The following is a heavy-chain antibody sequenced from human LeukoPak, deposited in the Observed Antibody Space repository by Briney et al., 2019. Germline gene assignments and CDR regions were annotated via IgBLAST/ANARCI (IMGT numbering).Heavy chain of an antibody. Sequence: GGSLRLSCAASRCTFSSHAMSWVSQAPEKGLEWVSIISSSGGTTYYADSVKGRFTISRDNSKNTLYLQMNSLRAEDTAVYYCAKGWNNMDVWGQGTTVTVSS. V-gene: IGHV3-23*01. CDR3: AKGWNNMDV. CDR1: RCTFSSHA. J-gene: IGHJ6*02. CDR2: ISSSGGTT. D-gene: IGHD1/OR15-1a*01.